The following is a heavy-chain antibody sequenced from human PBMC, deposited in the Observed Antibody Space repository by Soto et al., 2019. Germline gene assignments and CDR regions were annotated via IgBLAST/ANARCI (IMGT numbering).Heavy chain of an antibody. D-gene: IGHD3-10*01. CDR1: GVTLSIYA. J-gene: IGHJ5*02. CDR3: AKDVYGSGSYYNFQNWFAP. Sequence: PGGSLRLSCAASGVTLSIYAMSWVRQAPGKGLEWVSAISGSGGSTYYADSVKGRFTISRDNSKNTLYLQMNSLRAEDTAVYYCAKDVYGSGSYYNFQNWFAPWGQGTLVTVSS. V-gene: IGHV3-23*01. CDR2: ISGSGGST.